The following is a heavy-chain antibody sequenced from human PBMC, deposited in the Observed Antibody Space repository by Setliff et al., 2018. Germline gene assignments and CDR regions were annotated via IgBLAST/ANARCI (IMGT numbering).Heavy chain of an antibody. D-gene: IGHD3-3*01. V-gene: IGHV4-34*01. CDR1: GGSFSDYY. J-gene: IGHJ4*02. CDR3: RFWSSYYKNDY. Sequence: PSETLSLTCTVYGGSFSDYYWGWIRQSPGKRPGWIAEINQSGNTNYNPSLNSRVSVSVDTPTNQFSLKVFSVTAADTAVYYCRFWSSYYKNDYWAQGTPVTVSS. CDR2: INQSGNT.